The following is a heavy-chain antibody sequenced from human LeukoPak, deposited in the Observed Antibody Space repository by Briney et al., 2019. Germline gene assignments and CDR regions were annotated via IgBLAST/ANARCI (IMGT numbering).Heavy chain of an antibody. Sequence: PGGSLRLSCADSGFTFSSYWMHWVHQAPGKGLVWVSRINSDGSITTYADSVKGRFTISRDNAKNTLYLQMNSLRAEDTAVYYCAGGISATGGGWGQGTMVTVSS. CDR2: INSDGSIT. CDR1: GFTFSSYW. J-gene: IGHJ3*01. D-gene: IGHD6-13*01. V-gene: IGHV3-74*01. CDR3: AGGISATGGG.